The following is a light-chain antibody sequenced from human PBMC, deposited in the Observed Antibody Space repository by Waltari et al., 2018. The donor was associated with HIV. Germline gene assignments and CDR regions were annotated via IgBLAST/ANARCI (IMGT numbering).Light chain of an antibody. CDR2: ANS. J-gene: IGLJ3*02. CDR1: SSNIGSGYD. V-gene: IGLV1-40*01. CDR3: QSYDSSLSGWV. Sequence: QSVLTPPPSVSGAPGQRVTISCTGSSSNIGSGYDVHWYQQLPGTAPKLLIYANSNRPSGVPDRFSGSKSGTSASLAITGLQAEDEADYYCQSYDSSLSGWVFGGGTKLTVL.